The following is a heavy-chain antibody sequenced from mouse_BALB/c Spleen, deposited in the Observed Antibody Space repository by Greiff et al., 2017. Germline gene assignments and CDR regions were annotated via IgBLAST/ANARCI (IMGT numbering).Heavy chain of an antibody. CDR3: AREGDSWFAY. V-gene: IGHV1-7*01. CDR2: INPSTGYT. Sequence: QVHVKQSGAELAKPGASVKMSCKASGYTFTSYWMHWVKQRPGQGLEWIGYINPSTGYTEYNQKFKDKATLTADKSSSTAYMQLSSLTSEDSAVYYCAREGDSWFAYWGQGTLVTVSA. CDR1: GYTFTSYW. J-gene: IGHJ3*01.